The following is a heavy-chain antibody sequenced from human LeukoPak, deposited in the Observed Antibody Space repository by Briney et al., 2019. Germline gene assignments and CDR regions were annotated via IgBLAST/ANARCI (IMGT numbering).Heavy chain of an antibody. CDR3: ARPYQPLLYGVRTGNWFDP. Sequence: GGSLRLSCVASGFILSNYEMNWVRQAPGKGLEWVSYISSSGSIIYYADSVKGRFTISRDNAENSLYLQMNTLRVEDTAVYYCARPYQPLLYGVRTGNWFDPWGQGTLVTVSS. CDR2: ISSSGSII. CDR1: GFILSNYE. V-gene: IGHV3-48*03. J-gene: IGHJ5*02. D-gene: IGHD2-2*02.